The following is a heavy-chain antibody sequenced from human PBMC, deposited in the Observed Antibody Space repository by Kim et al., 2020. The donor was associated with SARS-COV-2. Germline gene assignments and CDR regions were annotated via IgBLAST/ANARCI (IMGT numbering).Heavy chain of an antibody. CDR1: GYTLTELS. CDR2: FDPEDGET. D-gene: IGHD3-10*01. J-gene: IGHJ6*02. CDR3: ATTLYGSGSYYVYYYGMDV. Sequence: ASVKVSCKVSGYTLTELSMHWVRQAPGKGLEWMGGFDPEDGETIYAQKFQGRVTMTEDTSTDTAYMELSSLRSEDTAVYYCATTLYGSGSYYVYYYGMDVWGQGTTVTVSS. V-gene: IGHV1-24*01.